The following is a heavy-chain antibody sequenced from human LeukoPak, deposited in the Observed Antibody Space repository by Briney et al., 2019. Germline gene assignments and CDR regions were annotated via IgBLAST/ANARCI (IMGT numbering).Heavy chain of an antibody. CDR1: GYTFTGYY. Sequence: WASVKVSCKASGYTFTGYYMHWVRQAPGQGLEWMGRINPNSGGTNYAQKFQGRVTMTRDTSISTAYMELSRLRSDDTAVYYCARDSVGRYYDFWSGYLGGYYGMDVWGQGTTVTVSS. V-gene: IGHV1-2*06. CDR3: ARDSVGRYYDFWSGYLGGYYGMDV. D-gene: IGHD3-3*01. CDR2: INPNSGGT. J-gene: IGHJ6*02.